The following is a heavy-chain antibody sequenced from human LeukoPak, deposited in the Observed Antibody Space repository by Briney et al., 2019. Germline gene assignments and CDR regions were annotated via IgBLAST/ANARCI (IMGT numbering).Heavy chain of an antibody. D-gene: IGHD3-3*02. CDR2: IYHSGST. CDR3: ARVTRGCLLSYYLDY. CDR1: GYSISSGYY. Sequence: PSETLSLICAVSGYSISSGYYWGWIRQPPGKGLEWIGSIYHSGSTYYNPSLKSRVTISVDTSKNQFSLKLSSVTAADTAVYYWARVTRGCLLSYYLDYWGQGTLDSVSS. J-gene: IGHJ4*02. V-gene: IGHV4-38-2*01.